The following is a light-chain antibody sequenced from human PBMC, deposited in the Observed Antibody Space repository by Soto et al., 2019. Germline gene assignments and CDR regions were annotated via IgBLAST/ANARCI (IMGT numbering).Light chain of an antibody. CDR1: QSVSISS. CDR3: QQYGTSPFT. J-gene: IGKJ2*01. CDR2: GAS. V-gene: IGKV3-20*01. Sequence: EIVLTQSPATLSLSPGERATLSCRASQSVSISSLAWFQQKPGQAPGLLIYGASSRATGIPDRFAGSGSGTDFILAISRLETEGVGVYFCQQYGTSPFTFGQGTKLASK.